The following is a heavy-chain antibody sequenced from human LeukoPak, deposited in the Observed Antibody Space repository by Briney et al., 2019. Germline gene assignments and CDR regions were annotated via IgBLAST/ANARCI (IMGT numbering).Heavy chain of an antibody. CDR1: GYTFTSYA. CDR2: INAGNGNT. V-gene: IGHV1-3*01. CDR3: ARELSSIPYYFDY. D-gene: IGHD3-3*02. J-gene: IGHJ4*02. Sequence: ASVKVSCKASGYTFTSYAMHWVRQAPGQRLEWMGWINAGNGNTKYSQKFQGRVTITTDESTSTAYMELSSLRSEDTAVYYCARELSSIPYYFDYWGQGTLVTVSS.